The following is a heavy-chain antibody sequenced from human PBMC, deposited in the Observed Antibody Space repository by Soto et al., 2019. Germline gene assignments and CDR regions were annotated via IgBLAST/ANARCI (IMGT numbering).Heavy chain of an antibody. CDR1: GESINSGGYY. CDR3: ARASSSSSAADY. Sequence: QVQLQESGPGVVKPSQTLSLTCSVSGESINSGGYYWSGIRHHPVKGLEWIGYLYDSESAYYNPSLKSPVTISMDTSKNHFAMRLSSVTAADTAVYYCARASSSSSAADYWGQGTQVTVSS. V-gene: IGHV4-31*01. J-gene: IGHJ4*02. CDR2: LYDSESA. D-gene: IGHD6-6*01.